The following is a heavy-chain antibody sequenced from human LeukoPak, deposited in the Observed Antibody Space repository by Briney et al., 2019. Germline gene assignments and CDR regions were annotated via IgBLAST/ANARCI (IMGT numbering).Heavy chain of an antibody. CDR3: AKPRDGYNSSPFDQ. CDR2: IYPGDSDT. CDR1: GYNFLNYW. D-gene: IGHD5-24*01. Sequence: GESLKISCKASGYNFLNYWIAWVRQMPGKGLEWMAIIYPGDSDTRYNPSFEGQVTISADKSITTAYLQWSNLKASDTAIYYCAKPRDGYNSSPFDQWGQGTLVTVSS. V-gene: IGHV5-51*01. J-gene: IGHJ4*02.